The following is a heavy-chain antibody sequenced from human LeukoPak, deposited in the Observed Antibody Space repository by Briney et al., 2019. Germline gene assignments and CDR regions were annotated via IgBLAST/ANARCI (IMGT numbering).Heavy chain of an antibody. Sequence: GGSLRLSCAASGFTVSIYDMCWVRQAPGKGLEWVSLISSDTTTYYSEAVKGRFTISTDNSKNTLCLQMNSLRAEDMAVYYCARDRHAGFEYWGKGALVTVSS. CDR2: ISSDTTT. V-gene: IGHV3-66*01. J-gene: IGHJ4*02. CDR1: GFTVSIYD. CDR3: ARDRHAGFEY. D-gene: IGHD3-10*01.